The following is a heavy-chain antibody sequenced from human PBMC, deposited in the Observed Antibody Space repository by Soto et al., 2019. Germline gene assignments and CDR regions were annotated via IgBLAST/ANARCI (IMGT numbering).Heavy chain of an antibody. V-gene: IGHV3-30-3*01. CDR2: ISYDGSNK. CDR3: ARDPMYYYDSSGYFDY. D-gene: IGHD3-22*01. CDR1: GFTFSSYA. J-gene: IGHJ4*02. Sequence: QVQLVESGGGVVQPGRSLRLSCAASGFTFSSYAMHWVRQAPGKGLEWVAVISYDGSNKYYADSVKGRFTISRDNSKNKLYLQMNSLRAEDTAVYYCARDPMYYYDSSGYFDYWGQGTLVTVSS.